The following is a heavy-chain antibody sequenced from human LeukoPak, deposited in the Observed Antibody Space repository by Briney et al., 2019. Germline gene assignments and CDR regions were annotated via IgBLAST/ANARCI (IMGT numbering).Heavy chain of an antibody. CDR3: ARGSAWACHGVRCYPLDN. CDR2: ISGGGSHS. V-gene: IGHV3-23*01. CDR1: GFTFPSYA. Sequence: GGSLRLSCAASGFTFPSYAMSWVRQAPGRGLEWIAAISGGGSHSWHADSVRGRFTISSDNSRDTLYLQMNSLRVDDTAVFYCARGSAWACHGVRCYPLDNWGQGALVTVSS. J-gene: IGHJ4*02. D-gene: IGHD2-8*01.